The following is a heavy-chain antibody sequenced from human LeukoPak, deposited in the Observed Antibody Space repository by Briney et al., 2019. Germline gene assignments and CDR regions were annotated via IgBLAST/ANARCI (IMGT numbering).Heavy chain of an antibody. CDR1: GYSFIGYF. D-gene: IGHD2-21*01. Sequence: ASVTVSCKASGYSFIGYFIHWVRQAPGRGLEWMGWIDSNSGETHYAQKFQGRFTMTKHTSIKTAYMELSSLRSDDTAIYYCARFWHCGFSTCWSVNGFDYWGQGTEVTVSP. J-gene: IGHJ3*01. CDR3: ARFWHCGFSTCWSVNGFDY. V-gene: IGHV1-2*02. CDR2: IDSNSGET.